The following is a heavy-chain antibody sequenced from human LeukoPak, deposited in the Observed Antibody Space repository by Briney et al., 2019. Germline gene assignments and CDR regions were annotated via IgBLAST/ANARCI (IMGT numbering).Heavy chain of an antibody. J-gene: IGHJ4*02. CDR1: GGSISSYY. D-gene: IGHD3-22*01. Sequence: SETLSLTCTVSGGSISSYYWSWIRQPPGKGPEWIGYIYYSGSTNYNPSLKSRVTISVDTSKNQFSLKLSSVTAADTAVYYCARGGITMISPFFDYWGQGTLVTVSS. V-gene: IGHV4-59*01. CDR3: ARGGITMISPFFDY. CDR2: IYYSGST.